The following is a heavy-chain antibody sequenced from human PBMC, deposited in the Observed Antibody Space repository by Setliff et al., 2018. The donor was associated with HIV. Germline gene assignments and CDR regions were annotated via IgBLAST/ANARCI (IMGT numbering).Heavy chain of an antibody. CDR2: ISSSSSYI. CDR3: ARDPSQDYGGSD. V-gene: IGHV3-21*01. CDR1: GFTFSSYS. J-gene: IGHJ4*02. D-gene: IGHD4-17*01. Sequence: GGSLRLSCAASGFTFSSYSMNWVRQAPGKGLEWVSSISSSSSYIYYADSVKGRFTISRGNAKNSLYLQMNSLRAEDTAVYYCARDPSQDYGGSDWGQGTLVTVS.